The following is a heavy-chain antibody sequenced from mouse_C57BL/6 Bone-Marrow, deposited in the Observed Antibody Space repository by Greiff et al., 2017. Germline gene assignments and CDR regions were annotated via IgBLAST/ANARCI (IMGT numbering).Heavy chain of an antibody. Sequence: QVQLQQPGAELVKPGASVKLSCKASGYTFTSYWTHWVKQRPGQGLEWIGMIHPNSGSTNYNEKFKSKATLTVDKSSSTAYMQLSSLTSEDSAVYDCARWVYDYDVGYWGQGTTLTVSS. D-gene: IGHD2-4*01. CDR2: IHPNSGST. CDR1: GYTFTSYW. V-gene: IGHV1-64*01. CDR3: ARWVYDYDVGY. J-gene: IGHJ2*01.